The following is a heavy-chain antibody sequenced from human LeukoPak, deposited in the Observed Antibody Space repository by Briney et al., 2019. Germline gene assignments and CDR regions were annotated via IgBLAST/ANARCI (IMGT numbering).Heavy chain of an antibody. J-gene: IGHJ4*02. CDR1: GYTFXSYG. CDR3: ARAGAVAGPPGGY. V-gene: IGHV1-18*01. Sequence: ASVKVSCKASGYTFXSYGISWXRXXXGQGXXXXXXIXAYNXNKNYXXKLQGRVTMTTDTSTSTAYMELRSLRSDDTAVYYCARAGAVAGPPGGYWGQGTLVTVSS. CDR2: IXAYNXNK. D-gene: IGHD6-19*01.